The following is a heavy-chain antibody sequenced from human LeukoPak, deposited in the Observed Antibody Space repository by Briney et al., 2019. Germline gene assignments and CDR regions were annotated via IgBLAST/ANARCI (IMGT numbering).Heavy chain of an antibody. CDR3: ARRLIWFGELYFDY. CDR1: GGSFSGYY. J-gene: IGHJ4*02. D-gene: IGHD3-10*01. V-gene: IGHV4-34*01. Sequence: PSETLSLTCAVYGGSFSGYYWSWIRQPPGKGLEWIGEINHSGSTNYNPSLKSRVTISVDTSKNQFSLKLSSVTAADTAVYYCARRLIWFGELYFDYWGQGTLVTVSS. CDR2: INHSGST.